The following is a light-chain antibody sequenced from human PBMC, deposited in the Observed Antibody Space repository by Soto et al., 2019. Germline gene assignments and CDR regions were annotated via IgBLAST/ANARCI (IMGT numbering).Light chain of an antibody. CDR1: QSLSGN. J-gene: IGKJ1*01. Sequence: EILMTKSPATLSVSLGESAALSCRDSQSLSGNLAWYQHKPGQPPRLLIYGASTRATGIPARFSGSGSGTDFTLTISSLQSEDFAVYYCQQYTKSPPWTFGQGTRVDI. CDR3: QQYTKSPPWT. V-gene: IGKV3-15*01. CDR2: GAS.